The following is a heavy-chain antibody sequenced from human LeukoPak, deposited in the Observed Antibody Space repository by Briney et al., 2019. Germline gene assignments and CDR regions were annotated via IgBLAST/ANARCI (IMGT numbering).Heavy chain of an antibody. J-gene: IGHJ5*02. CDR2: IHYSGST. CDR3: ARLLADNWFDP. V-gene: IGHV4-59*08. D-gene: IGHD6-13*01. CDR1: GGSISSYY. Sequence: SETLSLTCPVSGGSISSYYWSWIRQPPGKGLEWIGYIHYSGSTNCNPSLKSRVTISLDTSKKQISLKVRSVTAADTAIYYCARLLADNWFDPWGQGTLVTVSS.